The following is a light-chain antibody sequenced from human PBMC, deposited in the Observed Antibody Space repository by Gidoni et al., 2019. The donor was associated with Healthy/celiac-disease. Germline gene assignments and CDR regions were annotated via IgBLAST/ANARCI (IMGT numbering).Light chain of an antibody. CDR2: CAS. CDR1: QSVSNN. Sequence: IVITLSPATLSVSPGERATLSCRASQSVSNNLAWYQQKPGQAPRLLIYCASTRATGTPARFSGSGSGTEFTLTISSLQSEDVAVYYCQQYNNWPPHTFGQGTKLEIK. J-gene: IGKJ2*01. CDR3: QQYNNWPPHT. V-gene: IGKV3-15*01.